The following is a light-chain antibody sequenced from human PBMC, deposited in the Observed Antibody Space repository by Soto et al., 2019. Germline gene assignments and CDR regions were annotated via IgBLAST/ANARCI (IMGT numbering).Light chain of an antibody. J-gene: IGKJ2*01. V-gene: IGKV3-20*01. Sequence: EIVLTQSPGTLSLSPGERATLSCRATQSVSSSCLAWYQQKPGQAPRLLIYGASNRATGIPDRFSGSGSGTDFTLTISSLQSEDFAVYYCQQYNNWPPYTFGQGTKLEIK. CDR3: QQYNNWPPYT. CDR2: GAS. CDR1: QSVSSSC.